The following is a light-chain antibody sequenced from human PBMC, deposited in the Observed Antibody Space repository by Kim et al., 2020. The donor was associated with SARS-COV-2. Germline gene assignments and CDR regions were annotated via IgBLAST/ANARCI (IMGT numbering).Light chain of an antibody. CDR3: NSRDSSGNPNWV. J-gene: IGLJ3*02. CDR2: GKN. V-gene: IGLV3-19*01. CDR1: SLRSYY. Sequence: SSELTQDPAVSVALGQTVRITCQGDSLRSYYASWYQQKPGQAPVLVIYGKNNRPSGIRDRFSGSSSGNTASLTITGAQAEDEADYYCNSRDSSGNPNWVF.